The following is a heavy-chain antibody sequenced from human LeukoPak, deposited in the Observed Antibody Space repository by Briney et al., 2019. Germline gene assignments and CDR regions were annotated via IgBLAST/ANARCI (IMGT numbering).Heavy chain of an antibody. D-gene: IGHD3-3*01. CDR1: GFTFSSYG. CDR2: IWYDGSNK. Sequence: PGGSLRLSCAASGFTFSSYGMHWVRQAPGKGLEWVAVIWYDGSNKYYADSVKDRFTISRDNSKNTLYLQMNSLRAEDTAVYYCASLHDFWSGYYTGISNYFDYWGQGTLVTVSS. V-gene: IGHV3-33*01. J-gene: IGHJ4*02. CDR3: ASLHDFWSGYYTGISNYFDY.